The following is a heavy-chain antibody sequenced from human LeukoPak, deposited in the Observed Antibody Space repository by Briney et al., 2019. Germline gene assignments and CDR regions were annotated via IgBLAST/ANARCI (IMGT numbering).Heavy chain of an antibody. Sequence: SETLSLTCTVSGGSISTTSYYWGWIRQPPGRDLEWIGSIYSSGNTYYNPSLESRVTISVDTSKNQLSLKLTSATAADTSVYYCARHSGLRSPFDPWGQGTLVTVSS. D-gene: IGHD3-3*01. V-gene: IGHV4-39*01. CDR1: GGSISTTSYY. CDR2: IYSSGNT. J-gene: IGHJ5*02. CDR3: ARHSGLRSPFDP.